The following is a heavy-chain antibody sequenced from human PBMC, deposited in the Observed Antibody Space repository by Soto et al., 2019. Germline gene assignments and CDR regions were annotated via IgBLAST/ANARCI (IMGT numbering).Heavy chain of an antibody. D-gene: IGHD3-22*01. J-gene: IGHJ4*02. Sequence: GGSLRLSCAASGFTFCSYSMNGVRQAPGKGLEWVSSISSSSSYIYYADSVKGRFTISRDNAKNSLYLQMNSLRAEDTAVYYCARAPYYYDSSGYWAYWGQGTPVTVS. CDR2: ISSSSSYI. V-gene: IGHV3-21*01. CDR3: ARAPYYYDSSGYWAY. CDR1: GFTFCSYS.